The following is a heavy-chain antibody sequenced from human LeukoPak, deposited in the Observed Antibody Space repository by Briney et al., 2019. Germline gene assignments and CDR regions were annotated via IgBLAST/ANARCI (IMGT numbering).Heavy chain of an antibody. CDR3: ARGMTRWSIAAAGTGWFDP. CDR1: GGSFSGYY. V-gene: IGHV4-34*01. D-gene: IGHD6-13*01. J-gene: IGHJ5*02. Sequence: SETLSLTCAVYGGSFSGYYWSWIRQPPGKGLEWIGEINHSGSTNYNPSLKSRVTISVDTSKNQFSLKLSSVTAADTAVYYCARGMTRWSIAAAGTGWFDPWGQGTLVTVSS. CDR2: INHSGST.